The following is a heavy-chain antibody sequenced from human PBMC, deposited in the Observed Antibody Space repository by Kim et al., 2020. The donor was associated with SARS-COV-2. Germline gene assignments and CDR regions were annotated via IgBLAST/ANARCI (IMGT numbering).Heavy chain of an antibody. CDR3: AGGRRYSGVDY. D-gene: IGHD3-10*01. V-gene: IGHV4-59*09. J-gene: IGHJ4*02. Sequence: NYTPSLKSRVTKSVDTSTNQFDLKLSSVTAADTAVYYCAGGRRYSGVDYWGQGTLVTVSS.